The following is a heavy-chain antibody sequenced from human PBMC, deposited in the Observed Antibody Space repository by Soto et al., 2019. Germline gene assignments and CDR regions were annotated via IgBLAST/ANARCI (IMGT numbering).Heavy chain of an antibody. J-gene: IGHJ4*02. D-gene: IGHD3-10*01. CDR1: GFSVSSNY. CDR2: IYSGGST. CDR3: ARVPGAT. Sequence: EVPLVESGGGLIQPGGSLRLSCAASGFSVSSNYMTWVRQAPGKGLEWVSFIYSGGSTYYAEPVKGRFTISRDNSKNTLYLQMNNLRAEDTAVYYCARVPGATWGQGTLVTVSS. V-gene: IGHV3-53*01.